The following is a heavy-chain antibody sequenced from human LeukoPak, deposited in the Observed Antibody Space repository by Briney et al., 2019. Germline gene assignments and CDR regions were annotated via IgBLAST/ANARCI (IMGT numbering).Heavy chain of an antibody. J-gene: IGHJ4*02. CDR3: AKERGHCSGGSCISFDY. CDR2: ISWNSGSI. D-gene: IGHD2-15*01. Sequence: SLRLSCAASGFTFVDYAMHWVRQAPGKGLEWVSGISWNSGSIGYADSVKGRFTISRDNAKNSLYLQMNSLRAEDTALYYCAKERGHCSGGSCISFDYWGQGTLVTVSS. CDR1: GFTFVDYA. V-gene: IGHV3-9*01.